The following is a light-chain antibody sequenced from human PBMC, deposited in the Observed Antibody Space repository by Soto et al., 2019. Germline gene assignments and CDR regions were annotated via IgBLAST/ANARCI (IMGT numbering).Light chain of an antibody. CDR3: QQYGSSPIT. J-gene: IGKJ5*01. Sequence: EIVMTQSPATLSVSPGSRATLSFRASRSVSRDLAWYQQKPGQAPSLLFFGASIRATGIPDRFSGSGSGTDFTLTISRLEPEDFAVYYCQQYGSSPITFGQGTRLEI. V-gene: IGKV3-20*01. CDR1: RSVSRD. CDR2: GAS.